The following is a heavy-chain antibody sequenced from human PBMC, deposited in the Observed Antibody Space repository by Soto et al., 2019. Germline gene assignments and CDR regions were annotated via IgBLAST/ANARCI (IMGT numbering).Heavy chain of an antibody. V-gene: IGHV3-73*01. CDR3: VRDLGSSDLDP. D-gene: IGHD6-13*01. CDR2: IRDKANSYAT. CDR1: GFTFSGSA. J-gene: IGHJ5*02. Sequence: PGGSLRLSCAASGFTFSGSAMHWVRQASGKGLEWVGRIRDKANSYATAYTASVKGRFTISRDDSKNTAYLQMNSLKTEDTAIYYCVRDLGSSDLDPWGQGTLVTVSS.